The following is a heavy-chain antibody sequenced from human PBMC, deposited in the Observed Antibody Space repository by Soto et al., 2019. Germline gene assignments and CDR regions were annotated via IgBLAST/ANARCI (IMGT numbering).Heavy chain of an antibody. D-gene: IGHD6-19*01. CDR3: AREPQQWLVRYNWFDP. CDR1: GFTFSSYC. J-gene: IGHJ5*02. V-gene: IGHV3-33*01. CDR2: IWYDGSNK. Sequence: QVQLVESGGGLVQPGRSLRLSCAASGFTFSSYCMHWVRQAPGKGLEWVAVIWYDGSNKYYADYVKGRFTISRYNSKNTLYLQMNSLRAEDTAVYYCAREPQQWLVRYNWFDPWGQGTLVTGSS.